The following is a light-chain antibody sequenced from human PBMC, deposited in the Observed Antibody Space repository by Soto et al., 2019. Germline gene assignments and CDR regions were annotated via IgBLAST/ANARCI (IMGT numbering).Light chain of an antibody. V-gene: IGLV2-23*01. Sequence: QSVLTQPASVSGSPGQSITISCTGTSSDVGSYKFVSWYQQHPVKAPKLMIYEGSKRPSGVSSRFSGSKSGNTASLTISGLQAEDEADYYCCSYAGSSTWVFGGGTKVTVL. CDR2: EGS. J-gene: IGLJ3*02. CDR1: SSDVGSYKF. CDR3: CSYAGSSTWV.